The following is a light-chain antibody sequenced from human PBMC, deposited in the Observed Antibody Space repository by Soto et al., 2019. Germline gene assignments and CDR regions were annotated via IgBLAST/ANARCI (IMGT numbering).Light chain of an antibody. CDR2: GAS. Sequence: EIVMTQSPATLSVSPGERATLSCRASQSVSSNLAWYQQKPGQAPRLLIYGASTRATGIPARFSGSGSGTEFTLTISTLQSEDFGIYYCQQSNNWPWTFGHGTKVGIK. V-gene: IGKV3-15*01. CDR1: QSVSSN. J-gene: IGKJ1*01. CDR3: QQSNNWPWT.